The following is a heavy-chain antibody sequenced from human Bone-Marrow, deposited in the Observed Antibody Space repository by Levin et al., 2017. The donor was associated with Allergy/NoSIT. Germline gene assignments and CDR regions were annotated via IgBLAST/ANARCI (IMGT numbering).Heavy chain of an antibody. Sequence: SGGSLRLSCTASGFASSDYYMSWIRQAPGKGLEWVSYISSDGTDVYYAESVRGRFTISRDNARNSLFLQMSSLRAEDTAVYYCAREKGVLVMTLGDYYFDLWGRGTLVTVSS. V-gene: IGHV3-11*01. J-gene: IGHJ2*01. D-gene: IGHD2-8*02. CDR2: ISSDGTDV. CDR3: AREKGVLVMTLGDYYFDL. CDR1: GFASSDYY.